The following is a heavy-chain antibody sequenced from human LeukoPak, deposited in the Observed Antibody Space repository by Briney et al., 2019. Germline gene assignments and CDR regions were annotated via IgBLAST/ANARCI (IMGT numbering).Heavy chain of an antibody. Sequence: GGSLRLSCAASGFTFSSYEMNWVRQAPGKGLEWVAVIWYDGSNKYYADSVMGRFTISRDNSKNTLSLQMNSLRAEDTAVYYCARDLGYYDSEGYWGQGTLVTVSS. V-gene: IGHV3-33*08. CDR3: ARDLGYYDSEGY. D-gene: IGHD5-12*01. CDR1: GFTFSSYE. J-gene: IGHJ4*02. CDR2: IWYDGSNK.